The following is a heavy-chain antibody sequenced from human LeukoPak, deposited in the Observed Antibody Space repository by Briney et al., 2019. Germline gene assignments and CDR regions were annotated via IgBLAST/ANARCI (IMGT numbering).Heavy chain of an antibody. V-gene: IGHV4-59*01. CDR2: IYCSGST. CDR1: GGSISSYY. CDR3: ASSAESDYFDY. D-gene: IGHD3-10*01. J-gene: IGHJ4*02. Sequence: SETLSLTCTVSGGSISSYYWSWIRQPPGKGLEWIGYIYCSGSTIYNPSLKSRVTISVDTSKNQFSLRLSSVTAADTAVYYCASSAESDYFDYWGQGTLVTVSS.